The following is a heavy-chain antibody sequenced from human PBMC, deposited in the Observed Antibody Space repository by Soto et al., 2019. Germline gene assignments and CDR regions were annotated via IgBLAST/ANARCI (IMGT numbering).Heavy chain of an antibody. CDR1: GYTFTSYD. CDR2: MNPNSGNT. J-gene: IGHJ5*02. D-gene: IGHD2-15*01. V-gene: IGHV1-8*01. Sequence: QVQLVQSGAEVKKPGASVKVSCKASGYTFTSYDINWVRQATGQGLEWMGWMNPNSGNTGYAQKFQGRVTMTRNTSISTAYMAMTSLSFEDTAVYYCARGSNGKNSFVTGLRDCFDPCGQVTPVTVAA. CDR3: ARGSNGKNSFVTGLRDCFDP.